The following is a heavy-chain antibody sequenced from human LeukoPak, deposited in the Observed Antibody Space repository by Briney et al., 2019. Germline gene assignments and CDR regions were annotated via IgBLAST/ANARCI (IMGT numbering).Heavy chain of an antibody. D-gene: IGHD3-22*01. CDR1: GYTFTSHY. Sequence: ASVKVSCKASGYTFTSHYMHWVRQAPGQGLEWMGIINPSGGSTSYAQKFQGRVTMTRDTSTSTVYMELSSLRSEDTAVYYCARDQGPYDKRGYFQHWGQGTLVTVSS. V-gene: IGHV1-46*01. CDR3: ARDQGPYDKRGYFQH. J-gene: IGHJ1*01. CDR2: INPSGGST.